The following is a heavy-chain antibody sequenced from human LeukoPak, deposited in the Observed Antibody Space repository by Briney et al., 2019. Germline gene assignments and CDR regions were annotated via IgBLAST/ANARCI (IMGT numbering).Heavy chain of an antibody. CDR3: ARRTAASPAAGYFDY. D-gene: IGHD1-14*01. CDR1: GGSFSGYY. V-gene: IGHV4-34*01. CDR2: INHSGST. J-gene: IGHJ4*02. Sequence: PSETLSLTCAVYGGSFSGYYWSWIRQPPGKGLEWIGEINHSGSTNYNPSLKSRVTTSVDTSKNQFSLKLSSVTAADTAVYYCARRTAASPAAGYFDYWGQGTLVTVSS.